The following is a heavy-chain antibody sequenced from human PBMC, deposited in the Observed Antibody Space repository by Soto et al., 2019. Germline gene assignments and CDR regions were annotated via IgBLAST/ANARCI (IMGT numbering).Heavy chain of an antibody. D-gene: IGHD3-22*01. CDR1: GYRVANYW. CDR2: IDPSDSYT. Sequence: PGDARMLSCSVSGYRVANYWISRVRTMPGKGLEWMGRIDPSDSYTNYSPSFQGHVTISADKSISTAYLQWSSLKASDNAMYYCARYRAYYDSSGYLHGAFDIRGEGTMVTVSS. V-gene: IGHV5-10-1*01. CDR3: ARYRAYYDSSGYLHGAFDI. J-gene: IGHJ3*02.